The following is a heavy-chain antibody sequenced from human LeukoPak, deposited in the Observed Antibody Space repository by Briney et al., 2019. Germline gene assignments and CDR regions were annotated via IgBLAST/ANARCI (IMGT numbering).Heavy chain of an antibody. CDR3: ARDQEQQLGFDY. CDR1: GFTFSNFW. V-gene: IGHV3-74*01. J-gene: IGHJ4*02. D-gene: IGHD6-13*01. Sequence: PGGSLRLSCAASGFTFSNFWMHWVRQAPGKGLVWVALIYGDGSFTRYADSVKGRFTISRDNSKNTLYLQMNSLRAEDTAVYYCARDQEQQLGFDYWGQGTLVTVSS. CDR2: IYGDGSFT.